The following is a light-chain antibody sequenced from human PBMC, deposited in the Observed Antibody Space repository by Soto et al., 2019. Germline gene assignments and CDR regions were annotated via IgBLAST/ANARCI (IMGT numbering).Light chain of an antibody. CDR1: QRINSY. CDR2: DAV. V-gene: IGKV3-11*01. CDR3: QQRNNWPPIT. Sequence: EIVLTQSPATLSLSPGERGTLSCRASQRINSYLVWYQQKPGQAPRLLIYDAVNRATGIPARFSGSGSGTDFTLTISSAEPEDSAVYYCQQRNNWPPITFGQGTRLEIK. J-gene: IGKJ2*01.